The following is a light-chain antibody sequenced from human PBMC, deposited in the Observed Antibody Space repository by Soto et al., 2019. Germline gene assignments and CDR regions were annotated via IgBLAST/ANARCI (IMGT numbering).Light chain of an antibody. CDR1: SSDVGGYSY. J-gene: IGLJ1*01. V-gene: IGLV2-11*01. CDR3: CSYAGSYTFV. CDR2: DVI. Sequence: QSALTQPRSVSGSPGQSVTISCSGTSSDVGGYSYVSWYQQRPGTAPNLMIYDVITRPSGVPDRFSGSKSGTTASLTISGLQAEDEADYFCCSYAGSYTFVFGTGTKLTVL.